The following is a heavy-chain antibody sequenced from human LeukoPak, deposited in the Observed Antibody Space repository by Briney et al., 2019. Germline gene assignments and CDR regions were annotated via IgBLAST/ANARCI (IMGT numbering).Heavy chain of an antibody. CDR1: GFTFSSYS. CDR2: ISSSSSYI. Sequence: GGSLRLSCAASGFTFSSYSMNWVRQAPGKGLEWVSSISSSSSYIYYADSVKGRFTISRDNAKNSLHLQMNSLRAEDTAVYYCARAGGRWLQSYFDYWGQGTLVTVSS. J-gene: IGHJ4*02. V-gene: IGHV3-21*01. CDR3: ARAGGRWLQSYFDY. D-gene: IGHD5-24*01.